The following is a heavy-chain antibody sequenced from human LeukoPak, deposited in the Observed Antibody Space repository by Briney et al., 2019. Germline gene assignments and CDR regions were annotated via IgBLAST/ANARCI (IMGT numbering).Heavy chain of an antibody. CDR2: ISSSGSTI. CDR3: ARDSGSGTYYT. CDR1: GFTFSDYY. D-gene: IGHD3-10*01. Sequence: PGGSLRLSCAASGFTFSDYYMSWIRQAPGKGLEWVSYISSSGSTIYYADSVKGRFTISRDNAKSSLHLQMSSLRAEDTAVYYCARDSGSGTYYTWGQGTLVTVSS. J-gene: IGHJ4*02. V-gene: IGHV3-11*04.